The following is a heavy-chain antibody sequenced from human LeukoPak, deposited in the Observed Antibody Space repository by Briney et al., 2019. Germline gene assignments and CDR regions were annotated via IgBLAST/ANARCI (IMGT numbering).Heavy chain of an antibody. J-gene: IGHJ2*01. CDR3: VVILVPGGVWHFDL. V-gene: IGHV3-33*03. CDR2: IYSGGGTTK. D-gene: IGHD2-2*01. CDR1: GLTFRNYG. Sequence: PGGSLRLSCVASGLTFRNYGFHWVRQAPGKGLEWAAIIYSGGGTTKYYAESVKDRFTITRDDSRDTLYLQMNSLRAEDTAVYYCVVILVPGGVWHFDLWGRGTLVTASS.